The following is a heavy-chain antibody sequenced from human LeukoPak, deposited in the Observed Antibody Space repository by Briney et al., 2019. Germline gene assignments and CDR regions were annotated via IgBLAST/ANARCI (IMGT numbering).Heavy chain of an antibody. CDR1: GYTFTSYG. Sequence: ASVKVSCKASGYTFTSYGINWVRQATGQGLEWMGWMNPNSGNTGYAQKFQGRVTMTRNTSISTAYMELSSLKSEDTAVYYCARGTSGIAVAGTSNWFDPWGQGTLVTVSS. CDR3: ARGTSGIAVAGTSNWFDP. V-gene: IGHV1-8*02. J-gene: IGHJ5*02. CDR2: MNPNSGNT. D-gene: IGHD6-19*01.